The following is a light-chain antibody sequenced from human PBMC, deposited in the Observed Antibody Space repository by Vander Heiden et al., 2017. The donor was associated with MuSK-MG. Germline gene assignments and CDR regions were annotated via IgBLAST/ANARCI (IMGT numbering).Light chain of an antibody. Sequence: DIVMTQSPDSLAVSLGERAAINCKSSQSLFCSPNNNTYLAWYQQRPVQPPKLLIYWASTRESGVPDRLSGTGSRTDFTLTIMSLQAEDVAVYYSQQDATTPLTFGGGTKVEIK. V-gene: IGKV4-1*01. CDR2: WAS. J-gene: IGKJ4*01. CDR1: QSLFCSPNNNTY. CDR3: QQDATTPLT.